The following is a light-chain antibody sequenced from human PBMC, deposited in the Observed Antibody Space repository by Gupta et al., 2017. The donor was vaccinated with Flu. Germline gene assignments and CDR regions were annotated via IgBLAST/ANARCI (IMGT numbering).Light chain of an antibody. CDR1: QSLVHSGGRTH. Sequence: IVMTQIPLSLSVTPGQPASMSCESSQSLVHSGGRTHLHWYLQRPGQSPELLIYEVSNRFSGVPQRFSGSGSGTNFTLKISRLEAEDVGIYYCMQSLELPLTFGGGTRVDIK. CDR3: MQSLELPLT. CDR2: EVS. J-gene: IGKJ4*01. V-gene: IGKV2D-29*02.